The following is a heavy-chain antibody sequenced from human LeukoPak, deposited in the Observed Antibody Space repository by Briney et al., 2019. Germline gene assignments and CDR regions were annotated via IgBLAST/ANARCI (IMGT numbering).Heavy chain of an antibody. J-gene: IGHJ4*02. V-gene: IGHV4-39*07. CDR2: IYYSGST. Sequence: PSETLSLTCTVSGGSISSSSYYWGWIRQPPGKGLEWIGSIYYSGSTYYNPSLKSRVTISVDTSKNQFSLKLSSVTAADTAVYYCARVGQQLVGFHFDYWGQGTLVTVSS. D-gene: IGHD6-13*01. CDR3: ARVGQQLVGFHFDY. CDR1: GGSISSSSYY.